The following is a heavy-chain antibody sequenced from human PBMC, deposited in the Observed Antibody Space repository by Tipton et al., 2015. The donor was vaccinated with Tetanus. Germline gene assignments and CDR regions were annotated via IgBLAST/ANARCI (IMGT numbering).Heavy chain of an antibody. CDR2: IYYSGST. CDR1: GGSISSSSYY. J-gene: IGHJ4*02. D-gene: IGHD3-3*01. Sequence: TLSLTCTVSGGSISSSSYYWGWIRQPPGKGLEWIGSIYYSGSTYYNPSLKSRVTISVDTSKNQFSLKLSSVTAADTAVYYCARLPRSAIFGVVPTPYYFDYWGQGTLVTVSS. CDR3: ARLPRSAIFGVVPTPYYFDY. V-gene: IGHV4-39*01.